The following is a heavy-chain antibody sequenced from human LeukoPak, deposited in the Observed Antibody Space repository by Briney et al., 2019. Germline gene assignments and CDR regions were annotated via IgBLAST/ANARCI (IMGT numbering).Heavy chain of an antibody. CDR2: ISSDGSNK. CDR3: AKSKWERLLFTHSDY. D-gene: IGHD1-26*01. V-gene: IGHV3-30*04. CDR1: GFTLSSYA. J-gene: IGHJ4*02. Sequence: PGGSLRLSCAASGFTLSSYAMHWVRQAPGKGLEWVAVISSDGSNKYYADSVKGRLTISRDNSKNTLYLQMSSLRVEDTAVYYCAKSKWERLLFTHSDYWGQGTLVTVSS.